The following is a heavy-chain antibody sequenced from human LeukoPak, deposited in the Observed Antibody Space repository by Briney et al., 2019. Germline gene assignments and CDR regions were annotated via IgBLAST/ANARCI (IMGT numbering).Heavy chain of an antibody. V-gene: IGHV3-74*01. CDR1: GFTFSSYW. CDR3: ARGPYCGGDCYYYYYYYMDV. Sequence: GGSLRLSCAASGFTFSSYWMHWVRQAPGKGLVWVSRINSDGSSTSYADSVKGRFTISRDNAKNTLYLQMNSLRAEGTAVYYCARGPYCGGDCYYYYYYYMDVWDKGTTVTVSS. CDR2: INSDGSST. J-gene: IGHJ6*03. D-gene: IGHD2-21*02.